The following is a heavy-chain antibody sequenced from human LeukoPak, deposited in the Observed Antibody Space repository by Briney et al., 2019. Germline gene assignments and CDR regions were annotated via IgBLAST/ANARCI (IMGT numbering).Heavy chain of an antibody. D-gene: IGHD3-3*01. V-gene: IGHV3-49*04. CDR2: IRSKAYGGTT. Sequence: GGSLRLSCTASGFTFGDYAMSWVRQAPGKGLEWVGLIRSKAYGGTTEYAASVKGRFTISRDDSKSIAYLQMNSLKTEDTAVYYCTTTQAIFGVVIIEGLFDYWGQGTLVTVSS. CDR3: TTTQAIFGVVIIEGLFDY. CDR1: GFTFGDYA. J-gene: IGHJ4*02.